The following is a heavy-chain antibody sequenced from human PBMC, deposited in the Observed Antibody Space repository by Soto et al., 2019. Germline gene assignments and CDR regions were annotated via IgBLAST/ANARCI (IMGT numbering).Heavy chain of an antibody. J-gene: IGHJ6*02. V-gene: IGHV1-69*13. D-gene: IGHD6-13*01. Sequence: SVKVSCKASGGTFSNYAISWVRQAPGQGLEWMGGIIPIFGTANSAQKFHGRVTITADESTSTAYMELSSLRSEYTAVYCWARLYSSSCSPTTDGYYCYYGMDVWGQGTTVTVSS. CDR1: GGTFSNYA. CDR3: ARLYSSSCSPTTDGYYCYYGMDV. CDR2: IIPIFGTA.